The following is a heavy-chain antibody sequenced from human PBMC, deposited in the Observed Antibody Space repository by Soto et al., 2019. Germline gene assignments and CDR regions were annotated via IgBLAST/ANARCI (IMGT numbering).Heavy chain of an antibody. CDR3: ARQDYGDSDAFDI. CDR1: GYSFTIYW. CDR2: IYPGDSDT. V-gene: IGHV5-51*01. J-gene: IGHJ3*02. D-gene: IGHD4-17*01. Sequence: PGESLKISCNGSGYSFTIYWIGWVRQMPGKGLEWMGIIYPGDSDTRYSPSFQGQVTISADKSISTAYLQWSSLKASDTAMYYCARQDYGDSDAFDIWGQGTMVTVSS.